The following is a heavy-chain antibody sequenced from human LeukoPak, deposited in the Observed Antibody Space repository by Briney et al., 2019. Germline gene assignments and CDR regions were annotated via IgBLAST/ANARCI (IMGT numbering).Heavy chain of an antibody. Sequence: PSETLSLTCAVYGGSFSGYYWSWIRQPPGEGLEWIGEINHSGSTNYNPSLKSRVTISVDTSKNQFSLKLSSVAAADTAVYYCATSVKYYYDSSGYRTDAFGIWGQGTMVTVSS. V-gene: IGHV4-34*01. D-gene: IGHD3-22*01. CDR2: INHSGST. CDR1: GGSFSGYY. CDR3: ATSVKYYYDSSGYRTDAFGI. J-gene: IGHJ3*02.